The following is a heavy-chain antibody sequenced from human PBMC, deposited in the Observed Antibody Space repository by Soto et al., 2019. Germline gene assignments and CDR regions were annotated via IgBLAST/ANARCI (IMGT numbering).Heavy chain of an antibody. J-gene: IGHJ5*01. CDR2: ISANGGSI. CDR3: AKSGEPGVVAATSFDS. V-gene: IGHV3-9*01. Sequence: EVQLVESGGRLVQPGKSLRLSCAASGFTFDDYAMHWVRQVPGKGLEWVSGISANGGSIRYGDSVKGRFTISRDNAKNSLFLQMNSLSAEDTALYYCAKSGEPGVVAATSFDSWGQGTLVTVSS. D-gene: IGHD2-15*01. CDR1: GFTFDDYA.